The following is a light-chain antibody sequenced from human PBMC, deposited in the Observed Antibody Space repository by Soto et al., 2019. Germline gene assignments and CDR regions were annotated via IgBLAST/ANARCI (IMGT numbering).Light chain of an antibody. CDR2: GNS. CDR1: SSNIGAGYD. Sequence: QSVLTQPPSVSGAPGQRVTISCTGSSSNIGAGYDVHWYQQLPGTAPKLLIYGNSNRPSGVPDRFSGSKPGTSASLAITGLQAEDEADYYCLSYDSSLSGLVVFGGGTKLTVL. CDR3: LSYDSSLSGLVV. J-gene: IGLJ2*01. V-gene: IGLV1-40*01.